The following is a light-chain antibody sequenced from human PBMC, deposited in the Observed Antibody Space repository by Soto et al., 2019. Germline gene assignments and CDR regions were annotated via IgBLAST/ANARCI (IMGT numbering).Light chain of an antibody. J-gene: IGKJ2*01. CDR2: GAS. Sequence: EIVLTQSPGTLSLSPGERATLSCRASQSVSSSYLAWYQHKPGQAPMLLIYGASIRATGIPERFSVIGSGTDFTLTISRLETEDFAVYYCQQYGSSPHTFVQGTKLEIK. V-gene: IGKV3-20*01. CDR3: QQYGSSPHT. CDR1: QSVSSSY.